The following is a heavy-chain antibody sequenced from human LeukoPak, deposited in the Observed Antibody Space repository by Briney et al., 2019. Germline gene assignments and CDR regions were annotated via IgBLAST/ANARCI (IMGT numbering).Heavy chain of an antibody. Sequence: SETLSLTCTVSGGALNSTRYHWGWIRQPPGKGLEWIGTIYNRGSTFYNPSLESRVTISVDTSKNQFSLKLSSVTAADTAVYYCARITVVTPYFDYWGQGTLVTVSS. CDR1: GGALNSTRYH. CDR2: IYNRGST. V-gene: IGHV4-39*01. D-gene: IGHD4-23*01. CDR3: ARITVVTPYFDY. J-gene: IGHJ4*02.